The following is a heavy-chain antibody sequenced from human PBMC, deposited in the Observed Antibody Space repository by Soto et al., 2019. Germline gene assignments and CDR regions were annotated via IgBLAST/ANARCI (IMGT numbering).Heavy chain of an antibody. D-gene: IGHD3-3*01. Sequence: QVQLQESGPGLVKPSQTLSLTCTVSGGSISSGGYYWSWIRQHPGKGLEWLGYIYYSGSIYYNPSLKSRITITEDTSKNQSSLKLSSVTAADTAVYYCARVGITILGVVIGKAFDIWGQGTMVTVSS. V-gene: IGHV4-31*03. CDR2: IYYSGSI. CDR1: GGSISSGGYY. J-gene: IGHJ3*02. CDR3: ARVGITILGVVIGKAFDI.